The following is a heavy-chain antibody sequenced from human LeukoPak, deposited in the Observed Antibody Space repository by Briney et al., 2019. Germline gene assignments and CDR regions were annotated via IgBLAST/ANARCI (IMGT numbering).Heavy chain of an antibody. CDR2: IGSGGGTK. CDR3: ASDTRSGYYSSNAFDI. J-gene: IGHJ3*02. CDR1: GFIFSSYE. Sequence: GGSLRLSCAASGFIFSSYEMNWVRQAPGKGLEWVSYIGSGGGTKYYADSVKGRFTISRDNSKNTLYLQMNSLRDEDTAVYYCASDTRSGYYSSNAFDIWGHGTMVTVSS. V-gene: IGHV3-48*03. D-gene: IGHD3-22*01.